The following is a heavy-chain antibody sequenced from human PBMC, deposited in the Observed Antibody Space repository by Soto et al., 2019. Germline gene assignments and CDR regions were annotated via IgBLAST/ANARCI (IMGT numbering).Heavy chain of an antibody. CDR3: AGSDVHYDFWSGYYKFDY. Sequence: QVQLQESGPGLVKPSETLSLTCTVSGGSISSYYWSWIRQPPGKGLEWIGYIYYSGSTNYNPSLKSRVTISVDTSKNQFSLKLSSVTAADTAVYYCAGSDVHYDFWSGYYKFDYWGQGTLVTVSS. V-gene: IGHV4-59*08. CDR2: IYYSGST. J-gene: IGHJ4*02. CDR1: GGSISSYY. D-gene: IGHD3-3*01.